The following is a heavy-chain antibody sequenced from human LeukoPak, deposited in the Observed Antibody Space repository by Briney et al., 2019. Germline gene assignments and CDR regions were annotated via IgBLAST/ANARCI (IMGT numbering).Heavy chain of an antibody. CDR2: IYYSGST. CDR1: GGSISSYY. V-gene: IGHV4-59*08. D-gene: IGHD3-10*01. J-gene: IGHJ6*02. Sequence: PSETLSLTGTVSGGSISSYYWSWIRQPPGKGLEWIGYIYYSGSTNYNPSLKSRVTISVDTSKNQFSLKLSSVTAADTAVYYCARLSTYGSGSMNYYYGMDVWGQGTTVTVSS. CDR3: ARLSTYGSGSMNYYYGMDV.